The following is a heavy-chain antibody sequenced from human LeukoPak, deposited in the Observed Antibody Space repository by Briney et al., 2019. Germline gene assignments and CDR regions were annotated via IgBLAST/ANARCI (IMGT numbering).Heavy chain of an antibody. CDR3: ARPANRGDAFDI. J-gene: IGHJ3*02. V-gene: IGHV5-51*01. CDR2: IYPGDSDT. CDR1: GYSFTSYW. Sequence: GASLKISCKGSGYSFTSYWIGWVRQLPGKGLEWMGIIYPGDSDTRYSPSFQGQVTISADKSITTAYLQWSSLRASDTAMYYCARPANRGDAFDIWGQGTMVTVSS. D-gene: IGHD2/OR15-2a*01.